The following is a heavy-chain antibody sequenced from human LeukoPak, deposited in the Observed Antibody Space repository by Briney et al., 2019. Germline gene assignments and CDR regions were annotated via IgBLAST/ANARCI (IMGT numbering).Heavy chain of an antibody. CDR1: GFTFSKYA. J-gene: IGHJ4*02. D-gene: IGHD3-10*01. CDR3: ARDTRRGRGELLDY. Sequence: GGSLRLSCAASGFTFSKYAMFWVRQAPGKGLEFVSAISSHGSSTYYANSLKGRFNISRDNSKNTLYLQMRSLRPEDTAVYYCARDTRRGRGELLDYWGQGTLVTVSS. CDR2: ISSHGSST. V-gene: IGHV3-64*01.